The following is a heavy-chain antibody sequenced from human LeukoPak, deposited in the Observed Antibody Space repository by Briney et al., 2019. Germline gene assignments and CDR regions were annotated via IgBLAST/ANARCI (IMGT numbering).Heavy chain of an antibody. D-gene: IGHD2-2*02. CDR3: AKDLGYCSSTSCYTLDY. CDR1: GFTFDDYA. J-gene: IGHJ4*02. Sequence: GRSLRLSCAASGFTFDDYAMHWVRQAPGKGLEWVSGIGWNSGSIGYADSVKGRFTISRDNAKNSLYLQMNSLRAEDTALYYCAKDLGYCSSTSCYTLDYWGQGTLVTVSS. V-gene: IGHV3-9*01. CDR2: IGWNSGSI.